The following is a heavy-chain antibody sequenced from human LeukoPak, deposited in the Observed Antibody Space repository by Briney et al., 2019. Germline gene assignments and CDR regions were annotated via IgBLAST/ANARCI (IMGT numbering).Heavy chain of an antibody. CDR2: IKQDGSEK. Sequence: GGSLRLSCAASGFTFSSYWMSWVRHAPGKGLEWVANIKQDGSEKYYVDSVKGRFTISRDNAKNSLYLQMNSLRAEDTAVYYCARADYDYVWGSYRQYYFDYWGQGTLVTVSS. J-gene: IGHJ4*02. V-gene: IGHV3-7*01. CDR3: ARADYDYVWGSYRQYYFDY. D-gene: IGHD3-16*02. CDR1: GFTFSSYW.